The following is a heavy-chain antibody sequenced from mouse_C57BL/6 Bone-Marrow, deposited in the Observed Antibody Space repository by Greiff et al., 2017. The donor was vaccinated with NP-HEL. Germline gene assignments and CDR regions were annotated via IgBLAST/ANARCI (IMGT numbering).Heavy chain of an antibody. Sequence: EVKLMESGGGLVKPGGSLKLSCAASGFTFSDYGMHWVRQAPEKGLEWVAYISSGSSTIYYADTVKGRFTISRDNAKNTLFLQMTSLRSEDTAMYYCARVLIYYYGSSYVPYAMDYWGQGTSVTVSS. V-gene: IGHV5-17*01. CDR1: GFTFSDYG. CDR3: ARVLIYYYGSSYVPYAMDY. J-gene: IGHJ4*01. CDR2: ISSGSSTI. D-gene: IGHD1-1*01.